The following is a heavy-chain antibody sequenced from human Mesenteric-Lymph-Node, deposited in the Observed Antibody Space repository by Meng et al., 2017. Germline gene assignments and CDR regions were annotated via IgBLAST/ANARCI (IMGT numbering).Heavy chain of an antibody. Sequence: GGSLRLSCAASGFTFRSSWMSWVRQAPGKGLEWVANVNPDGTTKLYVDSVKDRFTISRDNAKSSLYLEMNSLRVEDTAVYYCARGGTYCYSDCRATDYWGQGTLVTVSS. CDR2: VNPDGTTK. J-gene: IGHJ4*02. D-gene: IGHD2-21*02. V-gene: IGHV3-7*01. CDR1: GFTFRSSW. CDR3: ARGGTYCYSDCRATDY.